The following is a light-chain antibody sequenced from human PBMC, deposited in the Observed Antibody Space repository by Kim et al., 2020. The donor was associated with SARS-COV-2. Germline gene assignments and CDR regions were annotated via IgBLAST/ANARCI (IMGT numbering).Light chain of an antibody. V-gene: IGKV1-5*03. CDR3: QQYNTYLLT. J-gene: IGKJ4*01. Sequence: ASAGDRVTVTCRASQSINTWLAWYQQKPGKAPKLLIYQASNLESGVPSRFSGSGSGTEFTLTISSLQPDDFATYYCQQYNTYLLTFGGGTKVDIK. CDR2: QAS. CDR1: QSINTW.